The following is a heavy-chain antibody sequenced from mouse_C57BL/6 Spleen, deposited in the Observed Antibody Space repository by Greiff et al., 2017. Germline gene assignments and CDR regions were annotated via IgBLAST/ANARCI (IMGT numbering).Heavy chain of an antibody. CDR1: GYTFTDYN. V-gene: IGHV1-18*01. CDR3: ARRTTVVWYFDV. J-gene: IGHJ1*03. Sequence: SGPELVKPGASVKIPCKASGYTFTDYNMDWVKQSHGKSLEWIGDINPNNGGTIYNQKFKGKATLTVDKSSSTAYMELRSLTSEDTAVYYCARRTTVVWYFDVWGTGTTVTVSS. CDR2: INPNNGGT. D-gene: IGHD1-1*01.